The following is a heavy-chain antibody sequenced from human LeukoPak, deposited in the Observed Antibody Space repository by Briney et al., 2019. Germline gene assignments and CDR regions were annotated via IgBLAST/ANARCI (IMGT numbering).Heavy chain of an antibody. CDR1: GFTFSNGW. D-gene: IGHD3-3*01. Sequence: GGSLRLSCAASGFTFSNGWMSWVRQAPRKGLEWVGQIKTESDGATIDYAAPVKGRFTISRDDSKNTLFLQMNSLKTEDTALYYCTWSGLKIESWGQGTLVTVSS. CDR2: IKTESDGATI. V-gene: IGHV3-15*01. J-gene: IGHJ4*02. CDR3: TWSGLKIES.